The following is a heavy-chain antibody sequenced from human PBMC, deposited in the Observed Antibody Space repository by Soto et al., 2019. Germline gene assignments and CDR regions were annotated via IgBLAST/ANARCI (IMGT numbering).Heavy chain of an antibody. CDR1: GYTFTSYG. CDR3: ARALDIWGSQRAYFDI. D-gene: IGHD3-16*01. V-gene: IGHV1-18*01. CDR2: ISAYNGNT. J-gene: IGHJ3*02. Sequence: ASVTVSCKASGYTFTSYGISWVRQAPGQGLEWMGWISAYNGNTNYAQKLQGRVTMTTDTSTSTAYMELRSLRSDDTAVYYCARALDIWGSQRAYFDIWGQGTMVTVSS.